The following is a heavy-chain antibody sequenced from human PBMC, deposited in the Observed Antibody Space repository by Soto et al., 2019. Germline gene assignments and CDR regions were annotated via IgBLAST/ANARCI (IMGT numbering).Heavy chain of an antibody. Sequence: SQTLSLTCVISGDSVSSNSAAWNWIRQSPSRGLEWLGRTYYRSKWYNDYAVSVKSRITINPDTSKNQFSLQLNSVTPEDTAVYYCARDLTLLSTYSSGRFDYWGQGTLVTVSS. CDR3: ARDLTLLSTYSSGRFDY. J-gene: IGHJ4*02. CDR1: GDSVSSNSAA. CDR2: TYYRSKWYN. D-gene: IGHD6-19*01. V-gene: IGHV6-1*01.